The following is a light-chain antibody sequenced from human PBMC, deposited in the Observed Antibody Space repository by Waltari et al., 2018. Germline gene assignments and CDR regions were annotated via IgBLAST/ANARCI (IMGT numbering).Light chain of an antibody. J-gene: IGKJ1*01. CDR3: QKYGPLPAT. CDR1: KRLRRWV. Sequence: SRRARKRLRRWVAWDRQKPAQPPRLHIYGASSRDNGNPDRFIHSGCGTDFSLTISRLEPEDSAVYYYQKYGPLPATFGQGTKVEVK. CDR2: GAS. V-gene: IGKV3-20*01.